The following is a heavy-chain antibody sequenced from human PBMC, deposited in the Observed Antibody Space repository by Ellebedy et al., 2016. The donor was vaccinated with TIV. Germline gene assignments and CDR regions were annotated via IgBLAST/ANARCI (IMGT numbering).Heavy chain of an antibody. Sequence: GESLKISXAASGFPFSSYAMHWVRQAPGKGLEWVAGVSYAGINQYYADSVKGRFTISKDNSKNTVSLQMNGLGADDSAIYYCAREPACGGDCYSNYWGQGTQVIVSS. V-gene: IGHV3-30*04. CDR2: VSYAGINQ. J-gene: IGHJ4*02. CDR3: AREPACGGDCYSNY. CDR1: GFPFSSYA. D-gene: IGHD2-21*02.